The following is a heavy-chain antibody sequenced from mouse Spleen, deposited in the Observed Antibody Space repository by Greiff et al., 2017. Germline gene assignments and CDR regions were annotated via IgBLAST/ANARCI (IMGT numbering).Heavy chain of an antibody. CDR2: IWSGGST. D-gene: IGHD2-13*01. Sequence: VQLQQSGPGLVQPSQSLSITCTVSGFSLTTYGVHWIRQSPGRGLEWLGMIWSGGSTDYNAAFISRLSISKDNSKSQVFFKMSSLQADDTAIYYCAREGDYYFDYWGQGTTLTVSS. V-gene: IGHV2-2*01. CDR1: GFSLTTYG. CDR3: AREGDYYFDY. J-gene: IGHJ2*01.